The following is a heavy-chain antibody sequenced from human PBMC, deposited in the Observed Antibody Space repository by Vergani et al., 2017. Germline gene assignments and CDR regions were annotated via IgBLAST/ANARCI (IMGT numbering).Heavy chain of an antibody. CDR2: IYYSGST. V-gene: IGHV4-30-4*01. CDR1: GGSISSGDYY. CDR3: ARGKEMATIFFPYFDY. D-gene: IGHD5-24*01. Sequence: QVQLQESCPGLVKPSQTLSLTCTVSGGSISSGDYYWSWIRQPPGKGLEWIGYIYYSGSTYYNPSLKSRVTISVDTSKNQFSLKLSSVTAADTAVYYCARGKEMATIFFPYFDYWGQGTLVTVSS. J-gene: IGHJ4*02.